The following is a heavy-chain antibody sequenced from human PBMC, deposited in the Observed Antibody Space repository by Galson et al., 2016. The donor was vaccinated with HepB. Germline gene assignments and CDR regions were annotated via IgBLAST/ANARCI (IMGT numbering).Heavy chain of an antibody. J-gene: IGHJ4*02. D-gene: IGHD3-10*01. CDR3: ASHLHGSGSSSYFDY. CDR1: GGSITTYY. V-gene: IGHV4-59*01. CDR2: IYYTGST. Sequence: ATLSLTCTVSGGSITTYYWSWIRQPPGKGLEWLAYIYYTGSTNYNPSLKSRVTISIDTSKNQFSLRLTSVTATDTAVYFCASHLHGSGSSSYFDYWGPGTLVTVSS.